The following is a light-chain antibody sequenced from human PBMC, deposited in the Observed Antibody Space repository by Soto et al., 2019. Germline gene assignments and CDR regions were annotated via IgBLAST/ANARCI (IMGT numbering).Light chain of an antibody. Sequence: DIQMTQPPSSLSASVGDRVTITCRASQSISSDLNWYQQKPGKAPKILIYAASTLQSGVPSRFSGSGSGTYFTLTIRSLQPEDFATYYGQQRYSTPRTFGQGTKVDIK. J-gene: IGKJ1*01. CDR2: AAS. V-gene: IGKV1-39*01. CDR3: QQRYSTPRT. CDR1: QSISSD.